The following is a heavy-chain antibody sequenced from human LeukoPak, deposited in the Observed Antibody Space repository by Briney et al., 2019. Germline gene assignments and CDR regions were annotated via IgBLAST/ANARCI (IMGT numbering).Heavy chain of an antibody. J-gene: IGHJ6*03. Sequence: ASVKVSCKASGGTLSNYAFCWVRQAPGQGLEWMGGIVPRFSSPNYAQKFRGRVTITTDESTTTVYMELNSLPSEDTAIYYCARAPAASYFYFHFMDVWGKGATVIVSS. D-gene: IGHD2-2*01. CDR1: GGTLSNYA. V-gene: IGHV1-69*05. CDR3: ARAPAASYFYFHFMDV. CDR2: IVPRFSSP.